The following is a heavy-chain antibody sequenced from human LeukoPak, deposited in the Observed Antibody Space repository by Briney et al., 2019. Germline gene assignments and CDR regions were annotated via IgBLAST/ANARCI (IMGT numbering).Heavy chain of an antibody. CDR3: ARRPRNSGSDDGPSGLDY. D-gene: IGHD1-26*01. CDR1: GESFSGFY. CDR2: VTHSGST. J-gene: IGHJ4*02. Sequence: SETLSLTCAVYGESFSGFYWNWIRQPPGKGLEWIGEVTHSGSTNYNPSLKSRVTISANTSKNQFSLKLSSVTAADTAVYYCARRPRNSGSDDGPSGLDYWGQGTLVAVSS. V-gene: IGHV4-34*01.